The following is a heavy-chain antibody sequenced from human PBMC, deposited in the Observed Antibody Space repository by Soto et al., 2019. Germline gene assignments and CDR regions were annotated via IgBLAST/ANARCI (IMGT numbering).Heavy chain of an antibody. CDR2: ISAYNGNT. D-gene: IGHD3-10*01. Sequence: ASVKVSCKASGYTFTSYGISWVRQAPGQGLEWMGWISAYNGNTNYAQKLQGRVTMATDTSTNTAYMELRSLRSDDTAVYYCAREAGSGSYYPFDYWGQGTLVTVSS. V-gene: IGHV1-18*01. CDR3: AREAGSGSYYPFDY. CDR1: GYTFTSYG. J-gene: IGHJ4*02.